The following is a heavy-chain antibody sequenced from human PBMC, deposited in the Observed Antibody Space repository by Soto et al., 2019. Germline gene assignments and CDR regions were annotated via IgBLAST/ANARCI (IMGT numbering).Heavy chain of an antibody. J-gene: IGHJ4*02. CDR3: ARDKITGLFDY. V-gene: IGHV4-39*02. D-gene: IGHD2-8*02. Sequence: SETLSLTCTVSGDSITSNSYFWAWIRQPPGKGLEWIGSVYYSGTTYYNPSLKSRVTISVDRSKNQFSLKLTSVTAADTAVYYCARDKITGLFDYWGQGTLVTVSS. CDR1: GDSITSNSYF. CDR2: VYYSGTT.